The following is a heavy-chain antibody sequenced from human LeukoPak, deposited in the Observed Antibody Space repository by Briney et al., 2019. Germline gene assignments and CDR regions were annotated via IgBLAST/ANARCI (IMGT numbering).Heavy chain of an antibody. J-gene: IGHJ4*02. V-gene: IGHV5-51*01. D-gene: IGHD6-13*01. Sequence: GESLKISCKGSGYSFTSYWIGWVRQMPGKGLEWMGIIYPGDSDTRYSPSLQGQVTISADKSISTAYLQWSSLKASDTAMYYCTRHQVAAGWDFDYWGQGTLVTVSS. CDR3: TRHQVAAGWDFDY. CDR2: IYPGDSDT. CDR1: GYSFTSYW.